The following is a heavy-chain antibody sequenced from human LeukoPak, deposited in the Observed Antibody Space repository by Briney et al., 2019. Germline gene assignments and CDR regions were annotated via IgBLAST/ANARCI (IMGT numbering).Heavy chain of an antibody. V-gene: IGHV4-61*02. CDR3: ARSRARYYNSRGYYPDS. D-gene: IGHD3-22*01. CDR1: GGSITSGTYY. Sequence: PSQTLSLTCTVSGGSITSGTYYWSWIRQSAGKGLEWIERIYTSGITCYNPSLKSRVAISLDTSNNHFSLRLGSVTAADTAVYYCARSRARYYNSRGYYPDSWGQGTLVTVSS. CDR2: IYTSGIT. J-gene: IGHJ4*02.